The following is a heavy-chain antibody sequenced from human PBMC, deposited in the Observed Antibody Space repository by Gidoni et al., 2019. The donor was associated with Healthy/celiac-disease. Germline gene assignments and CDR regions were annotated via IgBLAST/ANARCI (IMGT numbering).Heavy chain of an antibody. J-gene: IGHJ6*02. CDR2: IRSSSSTI. V-gene: IGHV3-48*02. CDR3: ARSIAAAGTNYYYYGMDV. CDR1: CFTFIRYR. D-gene: IGHD6-13*01. Sequence: DVQLVESWVGLVQPGGSLRLSCPASCFTFIRYRMNWVRQAPGKGLEWVSYIRSSSSTIYYADSVKGRFTISRDNAKNSLYLQMNSLRDEDTAVYYCARSIAAAGTNYYYYGMDVWGQGTTVTVSS.